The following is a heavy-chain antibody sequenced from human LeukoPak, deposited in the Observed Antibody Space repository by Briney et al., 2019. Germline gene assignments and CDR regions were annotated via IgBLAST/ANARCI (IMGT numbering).Heavy chain of an antibody. J-gene: IGHJ6*02. CDR2: ISLNINNI. D-gene: IGHD3-22*01. CDR3: AKGNRDSSCFYYYYGMDL. V-gene: IGHV3-9*01. Sequence: GGSLRLSCAASGFTFDDYAMFWVRHAQGKGLEWVSGISLNINNIVYSASLPCLFTISRDSANNSLYLHMNSLRAEDTAFYYCAKGNRDSSCFYYYYGMDLWGQGTTVTVSS. CDR1: GFTFDDYA.